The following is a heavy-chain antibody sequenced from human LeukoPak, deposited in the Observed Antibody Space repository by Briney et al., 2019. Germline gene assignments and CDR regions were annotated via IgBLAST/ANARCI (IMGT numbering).Heavy chain of an antibody. Sequence: GGSLRLSCAASGFSLSAYWMTWVRQAPGKGLEWVANINRDGSQKNHVDSVKGRFTISRDNAKNSLYLQMNSLRAEDTAVYYCARFSILIAAAGGDAFDIWGQGTMVTVSS. D-gene: IGHD6-13*01. J-gene: IGHJ3*02. V-gene: IGHV3-7*01. CDR1: GFSLSAYW. CDR3: ARFSILIAAAGGDAFDI. CDR2: INRDGSQK.